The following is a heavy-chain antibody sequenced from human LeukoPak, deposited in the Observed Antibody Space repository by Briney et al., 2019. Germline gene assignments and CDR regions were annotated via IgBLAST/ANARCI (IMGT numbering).Heavy chain of an antibody. V-gene: IGHV3-11*01. J-gene: IGHJ4*02. CDR1: GFTFSDDY. Sequence: PGGSLRLSCAASGFTFSDDYMSRVRQAPGKGPEWVSYISGDGSTIFYADSVKGRFTISRDNAKNSLFLQMNSLRAEDTAVYYCARERTTVRYWGQGTLVTVSS. D-gene: IGHD4-17*01. CDR3: ARERTTVRY. CDR2: ISGDGSTI.